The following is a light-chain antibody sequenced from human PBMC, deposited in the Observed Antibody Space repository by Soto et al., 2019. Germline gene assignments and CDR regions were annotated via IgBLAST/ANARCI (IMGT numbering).Light chain of an antibody. Sequence: DIQMTQSPSSVSASVGDRVTLTCRASQGIRSWLAWYQQKPGKAPKLLIYAASTLQSGVPSRFSGSGSETDFTLTISSLQAEDFATYYCQQANSFPLTFGPGTKVNL. V-gene: IGKV1-12*01. CDR3: QQANSFPLT. J-gene: IGKJ3*01. CDR2: AAS. CDR1: QGIRSW.